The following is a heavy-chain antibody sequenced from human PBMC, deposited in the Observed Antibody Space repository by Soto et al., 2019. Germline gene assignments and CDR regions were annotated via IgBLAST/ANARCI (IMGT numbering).Heavy chain of an antibody. V-gene: IGHV1-69*01. CDR3: ARGVDATPGWDYYYYGMDV. CDR2: IIPIFGTA. J-gene: IGHJ6*02. CDR1: GGTFSSDA. D-gene: IGHD2-15*01. Sequence: QVQLVQSGAEVKKPGSSVKVSCKASGGTFSSDAISWVRQAPGQGLEWMGGIIPIFGTANYAQKFQGRVTITADESTSTAYMELSSLRSEDTAVYYCARGVDATPGWDYYYYGMDVWGQGTTVTVSS.